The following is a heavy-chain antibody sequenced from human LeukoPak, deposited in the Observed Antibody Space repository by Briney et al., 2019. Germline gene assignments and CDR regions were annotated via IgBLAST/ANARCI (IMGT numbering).Heavy chain of an antibody. CDR3: ARGMMDYDSSGYYCFDY. Sequence: GGSLRLSCAASGFTFSSYGMHWVRQAPGKGLEWVAVIWYGGSNKYYTDSVKGRFTISRDNSKNTLYLQMNSLRAEDTAVYYCARGMMDYDSSGYYCFDYWGQGTLVTVSS. CDR2: IWYGGSNK. D-gene: IGHD3-22*01. J-gene: IGHJ4*02. V-gene: IGHV3-33*01. CDR1: GFTFSSYG.